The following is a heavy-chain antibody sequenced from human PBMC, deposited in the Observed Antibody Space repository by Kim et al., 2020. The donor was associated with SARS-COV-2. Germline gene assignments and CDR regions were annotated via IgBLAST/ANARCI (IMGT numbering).Heavy chain of an antibody. CDR1: GFTFSSYW. CDR3: AIVGATSPFDY. CDR2: INSDGSCT. V-gene: IGHV3-74*01. J-gene: IGHJ4*02. Sequence: GGSLRLSCAASGFTFSSYWMHWVRQAPGKGLVWVSRINSDGSCTSYADSVKGRFTISRDNAKNTLYLQMNSLRAEDTAVYYCAIVGATSPFDYWGQGTLVTVSS. D-gene: IGHD1-26*01.